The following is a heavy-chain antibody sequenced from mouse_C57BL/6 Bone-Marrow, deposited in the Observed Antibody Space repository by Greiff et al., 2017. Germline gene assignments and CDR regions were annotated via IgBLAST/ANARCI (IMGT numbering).Heavy chain of an antibody. Sequence: VQVVESGAELVRPGTSVKMSCKASGYTFTNYWIGWAKQRPGHGLEWIGDIYPGGGYTNYNEKFKGKATLTADKSSSTAYMQFSSLTSEDSAIYYCARGSYFDYWGQGTTLTVSS. D-gene: IGHD1-1*01. CDR1: GYTFTNYW. J-gene: IGHJ2*01. CDR3: ARGSYFDY. V-gene: IGHV1-63*01. CDR2: IYPGGGYT.